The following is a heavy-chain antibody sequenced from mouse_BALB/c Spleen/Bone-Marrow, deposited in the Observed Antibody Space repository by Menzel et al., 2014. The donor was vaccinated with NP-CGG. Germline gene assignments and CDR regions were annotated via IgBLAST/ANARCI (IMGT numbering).Heavy chain of an antibody. V-gene: IGHV1-4*01. J-gene: IGHJ4*01. D-gene: IGHD2-1*01. CDR1: GYTFTTYT. Sequence: VQVVESGAELARPGASVKMSCRASGYTFTTYTMHWVKQRPGQGLEWIGYINPSSGYTYYNQKFEDKATLTADKSSSAAYLQLSSLTSEDSAVYYCARVYGNYDAMDYWGQGTSVTVSS. CDR2: INPSSGYT. CDR3: ARVYGNYDAMDY.